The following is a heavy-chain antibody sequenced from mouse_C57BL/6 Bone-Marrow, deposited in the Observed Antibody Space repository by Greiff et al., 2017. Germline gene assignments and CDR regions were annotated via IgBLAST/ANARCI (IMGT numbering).Heavy chain of an antibody. CDR2: IDPSDSYT. CDR3: AREAYYSKGGFAY. J-gene: IGHJ3*01. D-gene: IGHD2-5*01. V-gene: IGHV1-69*01. Sequence: QVQLQPPGAELVMPGASVKLSCKASGYTFTSYWMHWVKQRPGQGLEWIGEIDPSDSYTNYNQKFKGKSTLTVDKSSSTAYMQLSSLTSEDSAVYYCAREAYYSKGGFAYWGQGTLVTVSA. CDR1: GYTFTSYW.